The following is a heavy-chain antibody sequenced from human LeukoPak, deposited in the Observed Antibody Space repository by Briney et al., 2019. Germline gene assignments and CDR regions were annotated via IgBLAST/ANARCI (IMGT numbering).Heavy chain of an antibody. CDR3: AKNTQYSGYYDC. CDR2: ISDSGGIT. J-gene: IGHJ4*02. CDR1: GFTFSSHP. V-gene: IGHV3-23*01. D-gene: IGHD6-6*01. Sequence: GGSLRLSCAASGFTFSSHPMTWVRQAPGKGPEWASFISDSGGITYYADSVKGRFTISRDNSKNTLYLQMNSLRAEDTAVYYCAKNTQYSGYYDCWGQGTLVAVSS.